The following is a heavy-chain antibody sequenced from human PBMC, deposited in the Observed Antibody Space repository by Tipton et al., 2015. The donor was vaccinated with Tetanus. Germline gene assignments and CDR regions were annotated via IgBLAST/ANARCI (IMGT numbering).Heavy chain of an antibody. J-gene: IGHJ5*02. V-gene: IGHV3-7*01. CDR1: GFTFSDYW. Sequence: SLRLSCAASGFTFSDYWMTWVRQAPGKGLEWAANIKQDGSETSYVDSVKGRFTVSRDNAKNSLSLQMNSLRAVDTSVYYCARGLRRLFCTSAICHPNWCDPWGQGTLVTVSS. D-gene: IGHD2-2*01. CDR3: ARGLRRLFCTSAICHPNWCDP. CDR2: IKQDGSET.